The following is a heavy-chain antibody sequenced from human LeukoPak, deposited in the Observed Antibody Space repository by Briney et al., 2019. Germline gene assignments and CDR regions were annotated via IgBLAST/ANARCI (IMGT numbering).Heavy chain of an antibody. D-gene: IGHD6-13*01. CDR2: ISGSNGNT. Sequence: ASVKVSCKASGGTFSSYAISWVRQAPGQGLEWMGWISGSNGNTNYAQKLQGRVTMTTDTSTSTAYMELRSLRSDDTAVYYCARYPLSYSSNWHYYFDYWGQGTLLTVSS. CDR1: GGTFSSYA. V-gene: IGHV1-18*01. CDR3: ARYPLSYSSNWHYYFDY. J-gene: IGHJ4*02.